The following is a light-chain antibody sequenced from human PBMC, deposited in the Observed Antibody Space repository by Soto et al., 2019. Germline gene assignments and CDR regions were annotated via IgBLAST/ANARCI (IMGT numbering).Light chain of an antibody. CDR2: KAS. CDR1: QSIGDW. V-gene: IGKV1-5*03. CDR3: QQYYDYSWT. Sequence: DVQMTQSPSTLSASVGDRVTITCRASQSIGDWLALFQQKPGRAPKLLIYKASSLESGVPSTFSGSASGTEFTLTISSLQPDDFATYYCQQYYDYSWTFGQGTKVDIK. J-gene: IGKJ1*01.